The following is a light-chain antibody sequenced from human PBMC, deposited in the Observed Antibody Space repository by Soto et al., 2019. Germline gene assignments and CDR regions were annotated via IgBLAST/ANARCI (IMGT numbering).Light chain of an antibody. CDR3: CSYPGSHTWV. CDR2: DVT. Sequence: QSVLTQPRSVSGSSGQSVTISCTGTNSDIGNYNYVSWYQQHPGKAPKVMIYDVTKRPSGVPDRFSGSTSGNTASLTISGLQAEDEADYYCCSYPGSHTWVFGGGTKLTVL. V-gene: IGLV2-11*01. CDR1: NSDIGNYNY. J-gene: IGLJ3*02.